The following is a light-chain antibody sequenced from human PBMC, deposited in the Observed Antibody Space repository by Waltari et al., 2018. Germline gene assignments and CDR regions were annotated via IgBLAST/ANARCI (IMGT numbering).Light chain of an antibody. V-gene: IGLV2-14*03. CDR1: SRDVGAYNY. CDR2: DVS. J-gene: IGLJ2*01. Sequence: QSALTPPASVSGSPGQSITISCTGTSRDVGAYNYVSWYQQHPGKVPKLIIYDVSHRPSGVSFRFSGSKSDNTASLTISGLQAEDEADYYCISYTTSDTMIFGGGTKLTVL. CDR3: ISYTTSDTMI.